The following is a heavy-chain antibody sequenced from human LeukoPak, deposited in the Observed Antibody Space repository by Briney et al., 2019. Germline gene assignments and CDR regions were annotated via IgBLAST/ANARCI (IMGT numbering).Heavy chain of an antibody. D-gene: IGHD6-19*01. V-gene: IGHV3-21*01. J-gene: IGHJ4*02. CDR3: ARKGSGWQFDY. Sequence: GGSLRLSCAASGFIFSCYSMNWVRQAPGKGLEWVSSISSGSGSYIYYTASLKGRFTISRDNAKNSLYLQMNTLGAEDTAVYYCARKGSGWQFDYWGQGSLVTVSS. CDR2: ISSGSGSYI. CDR1: GFIFSCYS.